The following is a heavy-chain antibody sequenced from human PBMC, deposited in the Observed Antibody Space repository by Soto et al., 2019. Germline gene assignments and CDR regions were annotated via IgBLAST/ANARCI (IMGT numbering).Heavy chain of an antibody. V-gene: IGHV3-66*01. CDR2: IFTGGTT. D-gene: IGHD6-6*01. J-gene: IGHJ4*02. CDR3: AREGYSSSFDY. Sequence: GGSLRLSCAASGFTVSSNYMSWVRQAPGKGLEWVSVIFTGGTTNYADSVKGRFTISRDNSKNTLYLQMNSLRHEDTAVYYCAREGYSSSFDYWGQGTLVTVSS. CDR1: GFTVSSNY.